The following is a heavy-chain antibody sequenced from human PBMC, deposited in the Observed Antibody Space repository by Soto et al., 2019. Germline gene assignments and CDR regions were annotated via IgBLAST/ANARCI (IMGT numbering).Heavy chain of an antibody. CDR3: ARFYYDSSGYWSDYYYGMDV. D-gene: IGHD3-22*01. CDR2: IIPLFGTA. Sequence: QVQLVQSGAEVKKPGSSVKVSCKASGGTFSSYAISWLRQAPGQGLEWMVGIIPLFGTANYAQKFQGRVTITADESTSTAYMELRSLRSEDTAVYYCARFYYDSSGYWSDYYYGMDVWGQVTTVTVS. J-gene: IGHJ6*02. V-gene: IGHV1-69*01. CDR1: GGTFSSYA.